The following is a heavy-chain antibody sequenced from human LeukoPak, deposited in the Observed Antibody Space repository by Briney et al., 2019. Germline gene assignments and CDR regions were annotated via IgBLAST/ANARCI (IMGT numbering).Heavy chain of an antibody. CDR3: ARVGYSGYEVNYFDY. V-gene: IGHV3-21*01. CDR1: GFTFSSYS. D-gene: IGHD5-12*01. CDR2: ISSSSSYI. Sequence: GGSLRLSCAASGFTFSSYSMNWVRQAPGKGLEWVSSISSSSSYIYYADSVKGRFTISRDNAKNSLYLQMNSLRAEDTAVYYCARVGYSGYEVNYFDYWGQGTLVTVSS. J-gene: IGHJ4*02.